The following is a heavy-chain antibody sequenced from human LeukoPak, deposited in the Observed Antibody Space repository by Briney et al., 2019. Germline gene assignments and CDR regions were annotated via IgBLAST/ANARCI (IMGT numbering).Heavy chain of an antibody. CDR2: ISWNSGST. V-gene: IGHV3-9*03. D-gene: IGHD5-18*01. CDR3: IKSDTAMVRMGYYFGY. CDR1: GFTFDDYA. Sequence: GGSLRLSCAASGFTFDDYAMHWVRQAPGKGLEWVSGISWNSGSTGYADSVKGRFTISRDNAKNSLYLQMNSLRAEDMALYYCIKSDTAMVRMGYYFGYWGQGTLVTVSS. J-gene: IGHJ4*02.